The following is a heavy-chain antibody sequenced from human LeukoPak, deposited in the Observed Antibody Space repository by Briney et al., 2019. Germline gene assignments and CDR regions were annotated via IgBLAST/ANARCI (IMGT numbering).Heavy chain of an antibody. V-gene: IGHV1-69*13. D-gene: IGHD2-2*01. CDR2: IIPIFGTA. J-gene: IGHJ6*02. CDR3: ARGPEPAATYWAYYGMDV. Sequence: SVKVSCKASGGTFSIYTISWVRQATGQGLEWMGGIIPIFGTANYAQKFQGRVTITADESTSTAYMELSSLRSEDTAVYYCARGPEPAATYWAYYGMDVWGQGTTVTVSS. CDR1: GGTFSIYT.